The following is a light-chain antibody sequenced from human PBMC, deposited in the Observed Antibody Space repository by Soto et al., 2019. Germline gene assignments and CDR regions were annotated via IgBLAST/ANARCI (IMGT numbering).Light chain of an antibody. CDR2: GAS. J-gene: IGKJ1*01. V-gene: IGKV1-16*02. CDR3: VQYHSYPPT. Sequence: IQMTQSPTSLSASVGDRVTITCRASQGISNFLGWIQQKPGKAPKSLIFGASSLQSGVPSKFSGSVSDIDFTLTITSLQPEDVATCYCVQYHSYPPTFGQGTKVEFK. CDR1: QGISNF.